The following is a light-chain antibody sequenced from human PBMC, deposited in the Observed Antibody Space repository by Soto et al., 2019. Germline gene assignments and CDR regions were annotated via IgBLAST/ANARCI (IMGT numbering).Light chain of an antibody. J-gene: IGKJ5*01. Sequence: DIQMTQSPSSLSASVGDRVTITCRVSQGIGNDLGWYQQKPGKAPKRLLYEASSLQSGVPSRFSGSGSGTEFTLTISSLQPEDFAVYYCQQYNSWPPITFGQGTRLENK. CDR1: QGIGND. CDR3: QQYNSWPPIT. CDR2: EAS. V-gene: IGKV1-17*01.